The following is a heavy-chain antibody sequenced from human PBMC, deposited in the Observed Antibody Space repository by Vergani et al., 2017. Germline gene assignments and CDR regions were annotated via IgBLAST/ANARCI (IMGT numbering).Heavy chain of an antibody. D-gene: IGHD6-19*01. J-gene: IGHJ4*02. Sequence: QVQLVQSGAEVKKPGASVKVSCKASGYTFTGYYMHWVRQAPGQGLEWMGWINPNSGGTNYAQQFQGRVTMTRDTSISTAYMELSRLRSDDTAVYYCARGQWLTTVSFDYWGQGTLVTVSS. CDR1: GYTFTGYY. CDR3: ARGQWLTTVSFDY. V-gene: IGHV1-2*02. CDR2: INPNSGGT.